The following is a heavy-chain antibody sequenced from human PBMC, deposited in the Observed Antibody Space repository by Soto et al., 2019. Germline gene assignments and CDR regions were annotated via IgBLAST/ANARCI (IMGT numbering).Heavy chain of an antibody. CDR1: GGSISSRNYY. D-gene: IGHD6-19*01. CDR3: ARHWLLPVAGYYFDY. CDR2: IYYSGTT. J-gene: IGHJ4*02. Sequence: SETLSLTCTVSGGSISSRNYYSGWIRQPPGKGLEWIGSIYYSGTTYYNPSLRSRVTISEDTSKNQFSLKVGAATAADTAVYYCARHWLLPVAGYYFDYWSQGTLVTVSS. V-gene: IGHV4-39*01.